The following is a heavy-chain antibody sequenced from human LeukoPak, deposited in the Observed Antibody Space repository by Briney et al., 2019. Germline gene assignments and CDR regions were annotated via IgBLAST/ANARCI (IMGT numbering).Heavy chain of an antibody. CDR1: GFTFSVYA. D-gene: IGHD3-3*01. CDR2: ISYDGIYE. Sequence: GGSLRLSCAASGFTFSVYAIHWVRQAPGTGLEWVALISYDGIYEYYADSVKGRFTISRDNSKNTLYLQMNSLRVEDTAVYYCARDRDGYYDFWSGYYVDAFDIWGQGTMVTVSS. CDR3: ARDRDGYYDFWSGYYVDAFDI. J-gene: IGHJ3*02. V-gene: IGHV3-30-3*01.